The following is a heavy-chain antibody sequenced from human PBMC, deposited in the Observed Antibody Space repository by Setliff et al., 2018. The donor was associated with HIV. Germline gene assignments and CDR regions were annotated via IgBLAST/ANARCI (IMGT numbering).Heavy chain of an antibody. Sequence: PGGSLRLSCAASGFTFSDHYMDWVRQAPGKGLEWVGRTRNKVNSYTTEYAASVKGRFTISRDDSKNTLYLQMNSLKTEDTAVYYCTTEARITMIVVALPRGYFDYWGQGTLVTVSS. CDR2: TRNKVNSYTT. CDR3: TTEARITMIVVALPRGYFDY. D-gene: IGHD3-22*01. CDR1: GFTFSDHY. J-gene: IGHJ4*02. V-gene: IGHV3-72*01.